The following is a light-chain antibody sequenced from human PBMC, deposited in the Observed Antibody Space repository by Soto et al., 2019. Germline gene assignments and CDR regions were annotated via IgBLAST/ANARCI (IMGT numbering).Light chain of an antibody. V-gene: IGKV1-39*01. CDR2: AAS. CDR3: QQSYSTPPWT. CDR1: QSISSY. J-gene: IGKJ1*01. Sequence: DIQMTQSPSSLSASVGDRVTITCRASQSISSYLNWYQQKPGKAPKLLIYAASSLQSGVPSRFSGSGSGTDFTLTISSLQPDDFAPYSCQQSYSTPPWTFGQGTQVEIK.